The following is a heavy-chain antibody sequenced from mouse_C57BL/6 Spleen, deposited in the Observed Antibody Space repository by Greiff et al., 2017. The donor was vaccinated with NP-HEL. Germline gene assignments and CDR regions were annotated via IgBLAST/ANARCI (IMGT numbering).Heavy chain of an antibody. CDR3: TTGLDYGSSEGTYYFDY. J-gene: IGHJ2*01. D-gene: IGHD1-1*01. CDR1: GFNIKDDY. CDR2: IDPENGDT. Sequence: VQLKESGAELVRPGASVKLSCTASGFNIKDDYMHWVKQRPEQGLEWIGWIDPENGDTEYASKFQGKATITADTSSNTAYLQLSSLTSEDTAVYYCTTGLDYGSSEGTYYFDYWGQGTTLTVSS. V-gene: IGHV14-4*01.